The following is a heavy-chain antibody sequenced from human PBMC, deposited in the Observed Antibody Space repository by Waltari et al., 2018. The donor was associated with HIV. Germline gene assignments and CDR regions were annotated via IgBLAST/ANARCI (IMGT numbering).Heavy chain of an antibody. CDR1: GSTFNPYA. J-gene: IGHJ4*02. V-gene: IGHV3-30-3*01. CDR2: ISWDGSNK. D-gene: IGHD3-22*01. Sequence: QVQLVESGGGVVQPGRSLRLSCAASGSTFNPYAMHWVRQAPGKGLEWVAVISWDGSNKHYADSVKGRCTISRDNSRNSLYLQMSSLRAEDTAVYYCGREGDYYDSSPFDYWGQGTLVTVSS. CDR3: GREGDYYDSSPFDY.